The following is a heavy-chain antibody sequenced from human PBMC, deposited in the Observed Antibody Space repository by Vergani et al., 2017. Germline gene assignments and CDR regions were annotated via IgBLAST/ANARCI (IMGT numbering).Heavy chain of an antibody. D-gene: IGHD6-6*01. CDR1: GFTFDDYA. J-gene: IGHJ5*02. Sequence: EVQLVESGGGLVQPGRSLRLSCAASGFTFDDYAMHWVRQAPGKGLEWVSGISWNSGSTGYADSVKGRFTISRDNAKNSLYLQMNSLRAEDTALYDCAKGVMEQLVGGGNWFDPWGQGTLVTVSS. CDR2: ISWNSGST. V-gene: IGHV3-9*01. CDR3: AKGVMEQLVGGGNWFDP.